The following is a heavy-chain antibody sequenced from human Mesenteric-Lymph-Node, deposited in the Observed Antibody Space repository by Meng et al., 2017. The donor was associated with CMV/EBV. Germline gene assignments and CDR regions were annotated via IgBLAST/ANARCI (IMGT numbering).Heavy chain of an antibody. CDR3: ARADIQGPFDP. CDR2: IYYSGST. J-gene: IGHJ5*02. D-gene: IGHD2-15*01. CDR1: GGSISSYS. Sequence: SETLSLTCTVSGGSISSYSWTWIRQPPGKGLEYIGYIYYSGSTNYNPSLKSRVTISVDTSKNQFSLKLSSVTAADTAVYYCARADIQGPFDPWGQGTLVTVSS. V-gene: IGHV4-59*12.